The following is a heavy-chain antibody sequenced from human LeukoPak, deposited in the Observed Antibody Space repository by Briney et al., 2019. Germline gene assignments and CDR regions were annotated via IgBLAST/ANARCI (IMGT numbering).Heavy chain of an antibody. CDR1: GFAFSDHY. CDR2: IDGRGSSI. CDR3: GRVANTGDF. Sequence: KTGGSLRLSCAASGFAFSDHYMTWIRQAPGKGLEWVSYIDGRGSSIYYADSVKGRFTISRDNTNNSLYLQMNSLRVEDTAIYYCGRVANTGDFWGRGTLVTVSS. V-gene: IGHV3-11*04. J-gene: IGHJ4*02.